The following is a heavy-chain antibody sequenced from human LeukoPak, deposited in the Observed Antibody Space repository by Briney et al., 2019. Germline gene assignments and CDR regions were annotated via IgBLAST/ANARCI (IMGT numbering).Heavy chain of an antibody. CDR1: GFTFSTSW. V-gene: IGHV3-23*01. CDR2: IFPSGGEI. D-gene: IGHD2-8*02. Sequence: GGSLRLSCVASGFTFSTSWMSWVRQPPGKGLEWVSSIFPSGGEIHYADSVRGRFTISRDNSKSTLSLQMNSLRAEDTAIYYCATYRQVLLPFESWGQGTLVTVSS. J-gene: IGHJ4*02. CDR3: ATYRQVLLPFES.